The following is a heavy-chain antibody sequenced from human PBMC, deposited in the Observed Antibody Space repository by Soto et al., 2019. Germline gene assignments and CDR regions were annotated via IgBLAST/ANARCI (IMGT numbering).Heavy chain of an antibody. CDR1: GFTFSSYA. V-gene: IGHV3-30-3*01. CDR2: ISYDGSNK. Sequence: PGGSLRLSCAASGFTFSSYAMHWVRQAPGKGLEWVAVISYDGSNKYYADSVKGRFTISRDNSKNTLYLQMNSLRAEDTAVYYCATTEYSSSWSFDYWGQGTLVTSPQ. D-gene: IGHD6-13*01. CDR3: ATTEYSSSWSFDY. J-gene: IGHJ4*02.